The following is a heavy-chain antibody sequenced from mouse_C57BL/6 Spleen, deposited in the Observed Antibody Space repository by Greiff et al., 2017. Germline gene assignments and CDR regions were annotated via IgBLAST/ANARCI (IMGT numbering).Heavy chain of an antibody. V-gene: IGHV1-15*01. CDR3: TRSGAYYSNFSYAMDY. J-gene: IGHJ4*01. CDR2: IDPETGGT. CDR1: GYTFTDYE. D-gene: IGHD2-5*01. Sequence: QVQLKESGAELVRPGASVTLSCKASGYTFTDYEMHWVKQTPVHGLEWIGAIDPETGGTAYNQKFKGKAILTADKSSSTAYMELRSLTSEDSAVYYCTRSGAYYSNFSYAMDYWGQGTSVTVSS.